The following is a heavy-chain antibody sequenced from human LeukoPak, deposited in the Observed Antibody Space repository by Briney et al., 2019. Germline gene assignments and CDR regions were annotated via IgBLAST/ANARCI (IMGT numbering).Heavy chain of an antibody. D-gene: IGHD5-24*01. CDR3: AKGDGYYLYYFDY. J-gene: IGHJ4*02. CDR2: ISGSGGST. Sequence: GGSLRLSCAASGFTFSNYAMSWVRQAPGKGLEWVSEISGSGGSTYYADSMKGRFSISRDNSKNTLYLQMNSLRAEDTAVYYCAKGDGYYLYYFDYWGQGTLVTVSS. V-gene: IGHV3-23*01. CDR1: GFTFSNYA.